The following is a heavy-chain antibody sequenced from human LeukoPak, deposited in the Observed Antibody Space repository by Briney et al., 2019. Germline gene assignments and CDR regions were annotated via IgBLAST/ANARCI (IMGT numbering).Heavy chain of an antibody. Sequence: SETLSLTCTVSGGSISSGDYYWSWIRQPPGKGLEWIGYIYYSGSTYYNPSLKSRVTISVDTSKNQFSLKLSSVTAADTAVYYCARVQGYDFWSGYYYSYFDYWGQGTLDTVSS. D-gene: IGHD3-3*01. CDR1: GGSISSGDYY. CDR3: ARVQGYDFWSGYYYSYFDY. V-gene: IGHV4-30-4*08. J-gene: IGHJ4*02. CDR2: IYYSGST.